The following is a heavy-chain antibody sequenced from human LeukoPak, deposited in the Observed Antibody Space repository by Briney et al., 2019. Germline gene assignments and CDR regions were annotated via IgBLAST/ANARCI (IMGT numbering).Heavy chain of an antibody. CDR3: ARLGGPHYYYYGMDV. Sequence: PQTLSLTCTVSGGSISSGGYYWSWIRQHPGKGLEWIGYIYYSGSTYYNPSLKSRVTISVDTSKNQFSLKLSSVTAADTAVYYCARLGGPHYYYYGMDVWGQGTTVTVSS. CDR2: IYYSGST. V-gene: IGHV4-31*03. J-gene: IGHJ6*02. CDR1: GGSISSGGYY.